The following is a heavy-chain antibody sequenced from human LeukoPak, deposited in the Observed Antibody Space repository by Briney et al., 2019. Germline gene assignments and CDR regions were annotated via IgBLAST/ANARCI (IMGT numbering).Heavy chain of an antibody. CDR2: ISYDGSNK. V-gene: IGHV3-30*18. J-gene: IGHJ4*02. Sequence: PGGSLRLSCAASGFIFTNYGMHWVRQAPGKGLEWVAVISYDGSNKYYADSVKGRFTISRDISKNTLYLQMNSLRAEDTAVYYCAKAKGPSCFDSWGQGTLVTVSS. CDR1: GFIFTNYG. CDR3: AKAKGPSCFDS.